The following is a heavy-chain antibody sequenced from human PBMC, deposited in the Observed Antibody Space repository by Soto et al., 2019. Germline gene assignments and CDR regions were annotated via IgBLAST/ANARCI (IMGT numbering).Heavy chain of an antibody. CDR2: INWDDDK. D-gene: IGHD6-19*01. CDR1: GFSLSTSGVC. CDR3: AHRRRLGSDWYTFDY. V-gene: IGHV2-5*02. J-gene: IGHJ4*02. Sequence: QITLKESGPTLVKPTQTLTLTCTFSGFSLSTSGVCVGWIRQPPGKTLEWLTLINWDDDKRYNPSLKNRLPITKDTSKNQVVLTMTNMDPVDTATYYCAHRRRLGSDWYTFDYWGQGTPVTVSS.